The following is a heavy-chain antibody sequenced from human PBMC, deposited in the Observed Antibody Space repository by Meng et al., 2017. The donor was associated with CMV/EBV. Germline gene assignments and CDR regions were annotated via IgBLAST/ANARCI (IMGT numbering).Heavy chain of an antibody. V-gene: IGHV1-8*01. CDR1: GYTFTGYD. J-gene: IGHJ4*02. Sequence: ASVKVSCKASGYTFTGYDINWVRQATGQGLEWMGRMNPNSGNTGYAQKFQGRVTMTRNTSISTAYMELSSLRSEDTAVYYCASVPPGRPVIMAYWGQGTLVTVSS. CDR3: ASVPPGRPVIMAY. D-gene: IGHD3-9*01. CDR2: MNPNSGNT.